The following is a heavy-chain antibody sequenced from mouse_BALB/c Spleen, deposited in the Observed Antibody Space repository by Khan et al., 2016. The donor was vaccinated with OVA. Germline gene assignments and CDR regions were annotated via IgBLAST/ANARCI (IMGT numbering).Heavy chain of an antibody. CDR1: GISITTGNYR. CDR2: IYYSGTI. Sequence: VQLKESGPGLVKPSQTVSLTCTVTGISITTGNYRWSWIRQFPGNKLEWIGNIYYSGTITYNPSLTSRTTITRDTSKNRFFLEMNSLTAEDTATDYCARDYGSLYWYFDVWGAGTTVTVSS. V-gene: IGHV3-5*02. D-gene: IGHD1-1*01. J-gene: IGHJ1*01. CDR3: ARDYGSLYWYFDV.